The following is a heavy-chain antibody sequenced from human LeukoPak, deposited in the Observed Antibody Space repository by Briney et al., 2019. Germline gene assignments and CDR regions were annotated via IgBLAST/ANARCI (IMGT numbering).Heavy chain of an antibody. CDR1: GFTSSSYW. J-gene: IGHJ4*02. V-gene: IGHV3-74*01. CDR3: ARAEYTSSSRHFDY. Sequence: PGGSLRLSCAASGFTSSSYWMHWVRQAPEKGLVWVSRINSDGNITNYADSVKGRFTISRDSAKNTLYLQMSSLRAEDTAVYYCARAEYTSSSRHFDYWGQGTLVTVSS. D-gene: IGHD6-6*01. CDR2: INSDGNIT.